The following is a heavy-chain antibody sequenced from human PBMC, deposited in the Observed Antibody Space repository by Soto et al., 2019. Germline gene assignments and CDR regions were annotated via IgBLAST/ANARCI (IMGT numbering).Heavy chain of an antibody. D-gene: IGHD3-10*01. CDR3: ARGQDTMVRGVIRGVTFDI. CDR1: GYSFTSYA. CDR2: INVGNGNT. V-gene: IGHV1-3*01. Sequence: QVLLVQSGSEVMQPGASVKVSCKASGYSFTSYAIHWVRQAPGQRLEWMGSINVGNGNTKYSQKLHGRVTITRDTPASTAYMELDSLRSEDTAIYYCARGQDTMVRGVIRGVTFDIWGQGTMVTVSS. J-gene: IGHJ3*02.